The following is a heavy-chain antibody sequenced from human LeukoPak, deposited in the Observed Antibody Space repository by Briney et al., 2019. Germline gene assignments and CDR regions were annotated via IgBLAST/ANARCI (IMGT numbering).Heavy chain of an antibody. CDR2: IHNSGRT. V-gene: IGHV4-59*08. CDR1: GGSVSSYY. CDR3: ARHGTISSESYFDY. J-gene: IGHJ4*02. D-gene: IGHD1-14*01. Sequence: SETLSLTCSVSGGSVSSYYWSWIRQSPGKGLEWIGYIHNSGRTNYNPSLKSRVTGFVDTSKNQVPLRLSSVTAADTAVYYCARHGTISSESYFDYWGQGALVTVSS.